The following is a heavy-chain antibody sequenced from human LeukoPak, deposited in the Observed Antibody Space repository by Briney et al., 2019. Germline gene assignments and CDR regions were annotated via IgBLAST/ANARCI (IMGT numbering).Heavy chain of an antibody. D-gene: IGHD3-10*01. V-gene: IGHV3-33*08. CDR3: ARGMPLYGSGSYNFDY. Sequence: PGGSLRLSCAASGFTFSSYGMHWVRQAPGKGLEWVAVIWYGGSNKYYADSVKGRFTISRDNSKNTLYLQMNSLRAEDTAVYYCARGMPLYGSGSYNFDYWGQGTLVTVSS. CDR1: GFTFSSYG. CDR2: IWYGGSNK. J-gene: IGHJ4*02.